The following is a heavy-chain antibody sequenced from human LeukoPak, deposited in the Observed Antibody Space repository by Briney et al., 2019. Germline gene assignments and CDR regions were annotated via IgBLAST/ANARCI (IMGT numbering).Heavy chain of an antibody. Sequence: PGGSLRLSCAASGFTFSSYAMSWVRQAPGKGLERVSAISGSGGSTYYADSVKGRFTISRDNSKNTLYLQMNSLRAEDTAVYYCAKVFSAYSSGWYEYYDYWGQGTLVTVSS. J-gene: IGHJ4*02. CDR3: AKVFSAYSSGWYEYYDY. CDR2: ISGSGGST. CDR1: GFTFSSYA. D-gene: IGHD6-19*01. V-gene: IGHV3-23*01.